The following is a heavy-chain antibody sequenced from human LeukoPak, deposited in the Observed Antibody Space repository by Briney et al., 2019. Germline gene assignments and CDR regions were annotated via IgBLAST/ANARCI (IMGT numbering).Heavy chain of an antibody. D-gene: IGHD3-10*01. V-gene: IGHV3-23*01. CDR1: GFIFSSYA. Sequence: GGSLRLSCAASGFIFSSYAMSWVRQAPGKGLEWVSVIVGSGGSAYYADSVRGRFTISRDNSKNTLYLQVNSLRAEDTAVYYCAKGGVRSTPLDYWGQGTLVTVSS. CDR3: AKGGVRSTPLDY. J-gene: IGHJ4*02. CDR2: IVGSGGSA.